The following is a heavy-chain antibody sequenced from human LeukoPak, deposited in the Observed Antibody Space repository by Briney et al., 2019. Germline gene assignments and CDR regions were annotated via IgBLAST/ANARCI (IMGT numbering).Heavy chain of an antibody. CDR1: VGTFSSYA. CDR2: IIPIFGTA. J-gene: IGHJ4*02. CDR3: ARYSAAAGTDFDY. D-gene: IGHD6-13*01. V-gene: IGHV1-69*05. Sequence: SVKVSCKASVGTFSSYAISWVRQAPGQGLEWMGRIIPIFGTANYAQKFQGRVTITTDESTSTAYMELSSLRSEDTAVYYCARYSAAAGTDFDYWGQGTLVTVSS.